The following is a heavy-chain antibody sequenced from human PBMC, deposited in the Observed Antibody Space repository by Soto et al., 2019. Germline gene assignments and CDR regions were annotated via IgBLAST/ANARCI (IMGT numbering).Heavy chain of an antibody. CDR1: GFTFISYA. V-gene: IGHV3-23*01. J-gene: IGHJ3*02. CDR3: AKTANGWFSAFDI. CDR2: ISGSGGTT. D-gene: IGHD6-19*01. Sequence: EVQLLESGGGLVQPGGSLRLSCAASGFTFISYAMSWFRQAPGKGLEWVSAISGSGGTTYYADSVKGRFTFSRDNSKNTLYLQMNSLRAEDTAVYYCAKTANGWFSAFDIGGQGTRVTVSS.